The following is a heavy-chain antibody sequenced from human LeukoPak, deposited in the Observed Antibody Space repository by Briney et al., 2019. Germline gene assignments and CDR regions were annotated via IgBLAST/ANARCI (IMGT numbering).Heavy chain of an antibody. CDR2: IYSGGST. J-gene: IGHJ3*02. D-gene: IGHD2-21*02. CDR1: GFTFSSYT. Sequence: GGSLRLSCAASGFTFSSYTMSWVRQAPGKGLEWVSVIYSGGSTYYADSVKGRFTISRDNSKNTLYLQMNSLRAEDTAVYYCARAYCGGDCYNYDAFDIWGQGTMVTVSS. CDR3: ARAYCGGDCYNYDAFDI. V-gene: IGHV3-53*01.